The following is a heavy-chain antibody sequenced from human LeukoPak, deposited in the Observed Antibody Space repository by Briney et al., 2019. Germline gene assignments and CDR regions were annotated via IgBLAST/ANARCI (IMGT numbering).Heavy chain of an antibody. CDR3: AAVPNANAWYWDDAFDI. J-gene: IGHJ3*02. V-gene: IGHV1-58*01. CDR1: GFAFTTSA. Sequence: SVKVSCKASGFAFTTSAVQWVRQARGQRLEWIGRIVVGSGNTDHAQKFQGRLTITRDISTSTAYMELSSLTSDDTAVYYCAAVPNANAWYWDDAFDIWGQGTMVTVSS. D-gene: IGHD2-8*02. CDR2: IVVGSGNT.